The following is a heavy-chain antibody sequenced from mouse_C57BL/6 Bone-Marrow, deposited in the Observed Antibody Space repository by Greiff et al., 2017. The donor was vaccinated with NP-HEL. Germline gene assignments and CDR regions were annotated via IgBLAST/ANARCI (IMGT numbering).Heavy chain of an antibody. CDR2: IDPDNGGT. CDR3: TTYGRSWVAWYAY. Sequence: EVQLQQPGAELVRPGASVKLSCTASGYTFKSYYMHWVKQRPEQGLEWIGKIDPDNGGTDYAAKFQGKAPITADTSSNTAYLQLSSLTSEDSAVYYWTTYGRSWVAWYAYWDWGKGVTVSA. V-gene: IGHV14-4*01. CDR1: GYTFKSYY. D-gene: IGHD1-1*02. J-gene: IGHJ3*01.